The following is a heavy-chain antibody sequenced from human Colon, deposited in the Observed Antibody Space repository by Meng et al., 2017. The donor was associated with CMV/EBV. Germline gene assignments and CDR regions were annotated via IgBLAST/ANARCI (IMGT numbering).Heavy chain of an antibody. V-gene: IGHV3-21*01. J-gene: IGHJ6*02. CDR3: AKGGVDTSMIYFYDMDV. D-gene: IGHD5-18*01. Sequence: GESLKISCAASGFTFSSYSMNWVRQAPGKGLEWVSSISSSSSYIYYADSVKGRFTISRDNAKNSLYLQMNSLRAEDSAVYYCAKGGVDTSMIYFYDMDVWGQGTTVTVSS. CDR2: ISSSSSYI. CDR1: GFTFSSYS.